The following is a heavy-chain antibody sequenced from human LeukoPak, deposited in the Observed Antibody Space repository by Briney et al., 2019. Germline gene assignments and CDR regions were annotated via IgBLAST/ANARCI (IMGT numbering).Heavy chain of an antibody. J-gene: IGHJ4*02. CDR1: GYTFTSYG. Sequence: ASVKVSCKASGYTFTSYGISWVRQAPGQGLEWMGWISAYSGDTNYAQKLQGRVTMTTDTSTTTVYMELRSLRSDDTAMYFCARATAGDVDYWGQGTLVTVSS. V-gene: IGHV1-18*04. CDR3: ARATAGDVDY. CDR2: ISAYSGDT. D-gene: IGHD3-16*01.